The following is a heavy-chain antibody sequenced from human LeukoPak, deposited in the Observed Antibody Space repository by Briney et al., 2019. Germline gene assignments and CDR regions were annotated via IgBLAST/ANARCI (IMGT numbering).Heavy chain of an antibody. CDR1: GFTFSNYA. Sequence: GGSLRLSCEAPGFTFSNYAMAWVRQAPGKGLDWVSVIGASGADTYYSDSVKGRFTVSRDNSKDTLFLHMSSLRAEDTAVYFCATRPRDSSGYYLGAFDGWGQGTTVTVSS. D-gene: IGHD3-22*01. CDR3: ATRPRDSSGYYLGAFDG. CDR2: IGASGADT. V-gene: IGHV3-23*01. J-gene: IGHJ3*01.